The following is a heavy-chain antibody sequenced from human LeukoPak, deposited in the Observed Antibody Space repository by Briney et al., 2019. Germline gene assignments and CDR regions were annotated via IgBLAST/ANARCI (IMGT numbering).Heavy chain of an antibody. J-gene: IGHJ4*01. V-gene: IGHV3-23*01. CDR3: ALHPGRYYESGNYFDY. CDR2: ISGSGGST. CDR1: GFTFSSYA. D-gene: IGHD3-10*01. Sequence: QAGGSLRLSCAASGFTFSSYAMSWVRQAPGKGLEWVSAISGSGGSTYYADSVKGRFTISRDNSKNTLYLQMNSLRVEDTAVYYCALHPGRYYESGNYFDYWXXXTLVTVSS.